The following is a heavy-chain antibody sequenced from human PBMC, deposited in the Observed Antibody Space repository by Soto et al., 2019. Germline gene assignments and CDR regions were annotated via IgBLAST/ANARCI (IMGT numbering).Heavy chain of an antibody. D-gene: IGHD3-3*01. CDR1: GFTFSSYS. CDR2: ISGSSSTT. J-gene: IGHJ6*03. CDR3: AKDARTYYDFWSGSPTYYYYYMDV. V-gene: IGHV3-48*01. Sequence: PGGSLRLSCAASGFTFSSYSMNWVRQAPGKGLEWVSYISGSSSTTYYADSVKGRFTISRDNSKNTLYLQMNSLRAEDTAVYYCAKDARTYYDFWSGSPTYYYYYMDVWGKGTTVTVSS.